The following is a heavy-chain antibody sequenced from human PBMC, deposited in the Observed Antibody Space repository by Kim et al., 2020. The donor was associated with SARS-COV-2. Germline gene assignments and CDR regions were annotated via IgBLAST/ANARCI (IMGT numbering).Heavy chain of an antibody. J-gene: IGHJ4*02. D-gene: IGHD3-10*01. Sequence: LKSRVTISVDTSKNQFSLKLSSVTAADTAVYYCARGGTMVRGVIRYYFDYWGQGTLVTVSS. V-gene: IGHV4-34*01. CDR3: ARGGTMVRGVIRYYFDY.